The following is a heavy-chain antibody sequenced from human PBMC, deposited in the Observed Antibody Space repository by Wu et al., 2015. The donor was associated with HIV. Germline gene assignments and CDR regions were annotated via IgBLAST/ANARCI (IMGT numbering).Heavy chain of an antibody. CDR1: GYSFSDYH. D-gene: IGHD3-22*01. Sequence: QIQLVQSGAEVKKPGASVKVSCKASGYSFSDYHIHWVRQAPGQGLEWLGWISGYNGHREFAPKFQGRVTMTTDTSSSTAYMELRSLRSDDTAVYFCARGHYYDSSSSPMYWGLGTLVTVSS. J-gene: IGHJ4*02. CDR2: ISGYNGHR. CDR3: ARGHYYDSSSSPMY. V-gene: IGHV1-18*04.